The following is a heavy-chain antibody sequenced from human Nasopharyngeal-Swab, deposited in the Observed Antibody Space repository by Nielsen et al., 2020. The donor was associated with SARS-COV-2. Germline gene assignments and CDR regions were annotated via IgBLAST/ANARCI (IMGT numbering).Heavy chain of an antibody. CDR3: AREGYSSSSLYYYYYYMDV. Sequence: SETLSLTCTVSGGSISSYYWSWIRQPQGTGLEWIGYIYYSGSTNYNPSLKSRVTISVDTSKNQFSLKLSSVTAADTAVYYCAREGYSSSSLYYYYYYMDVWGKGTTVTVSS. CDR2: IYYSGST. D-gene: IGHD6-6*01. V-gene: IGHV4-59*01. J-gene: IGHJ6*03. CDR1: GGSISSYY.